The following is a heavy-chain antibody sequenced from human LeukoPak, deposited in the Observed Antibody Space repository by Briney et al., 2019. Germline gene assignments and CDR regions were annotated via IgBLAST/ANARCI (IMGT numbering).Heavy chain of an antibody. J-gene: IGHJ4*02. CDR1: GGSISSSSYY. CDR2: IYYSGST. V-gene: IGHV4-39*01. D-gene: IGHD6-13*01. Sequence: SETLSLTCTVSGGSISSSSYYWGWIRQPPGKGLEWIGSIYYSGSTYYNPSLKSRVTISVDSSKNQFSLKLSSVTAADTAVYYCVRRQLAYDYWGQGTLVTVSS. CDR3: VRRQLAYDY.